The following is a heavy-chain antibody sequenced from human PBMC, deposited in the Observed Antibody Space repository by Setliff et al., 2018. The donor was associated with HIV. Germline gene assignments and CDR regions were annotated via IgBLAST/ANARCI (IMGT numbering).Heavy chain of an antibody. Sequence: SETLSLTCTVSNVSINSYYWSWIRQPAGRALEWIGRISSSGTTNYNPSLKSRVKMSIDTSKNQFSLKLSSVTAADTAVYFCARDPYCSGDGCFRYYQHWGRG. CDR2: ISSSGTT. V-gene: IGHV4-4*07. CDR3: ARDPYCSGDGCFRYYQH. J-gene: IGHJ1*01. CDR1: NVSINSYY. D-gene: IGHD2-15*01.